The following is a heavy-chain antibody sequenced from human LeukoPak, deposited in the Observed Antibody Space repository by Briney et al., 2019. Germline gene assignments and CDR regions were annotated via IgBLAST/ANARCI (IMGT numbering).Heavy chain of an antibody. V-gene: IGHV4-38-2*02. Sequence: NPSETLSLTCAVSGYSISSGYYWGWIRQPPGKGLEWIGSIYHTGSPYYNPSLKSRVTISVDTSKNQFSLKLSSVTAADTAVYYCARDAQTYYYHSSGYYLEYWGQGSLVTVSS. J-gene: IGHJ4*02. CDR3: ARDAQTYYYHSSGYYLEY. D-gene: IGHD3-22*01. CDR2: IYHTGSP. CDR1: GYSISSGYY.